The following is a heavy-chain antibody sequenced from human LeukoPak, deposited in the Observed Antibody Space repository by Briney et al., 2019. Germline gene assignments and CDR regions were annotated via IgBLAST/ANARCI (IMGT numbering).Heavy chain of an antibody. J-gene: IGHJ4*02. CDR2: IYPGDSTT. Sequence: GESLKISCKGSGYSFTNYWIGWVRQMPGKGLEWMGIIYPGDSTTRYSPSFRGQVTISADKSISTAYLQWSSLKASDTAIYYCARQVGNNYYAAYFDCWGQGTLVTVSS. CDR3: ARQVGNNYYAAYFDC. CDR1: GYSFTNYW. V-gene: IGHV5-51*01. D-gene: IGHD3-10*01.